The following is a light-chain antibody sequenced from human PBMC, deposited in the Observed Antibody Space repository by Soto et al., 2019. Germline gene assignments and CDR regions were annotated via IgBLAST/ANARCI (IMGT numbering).Light chain of an antibody. CDR2: GAS. J-gene: IGKJ4*01. CDR1: QSVSSD. Sequence: EIVMTQSPATLSVSPGERATLSCRASQSVSSDLAWYQQKPGQAPRLLIYGASARAPGIPARFSGSGSGTEFTLTISSLQSEDFAVYYCQQYNNWPLLTFGGGTKVDIK. V-gene: IGKV3-15*01. CDR3: QQYNNWPLLT.